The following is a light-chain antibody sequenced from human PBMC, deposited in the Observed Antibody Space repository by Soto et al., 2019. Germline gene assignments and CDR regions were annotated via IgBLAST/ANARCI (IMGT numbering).Light chain of an antibody. CDR2: DAS. CDR1: ESISSY. Sequence: EIVLTQSPATLSLSPGERATLSCRASESISSYLAWYQQKPDQAPRLLIYDASNRATGIPARFSGSGSGTEFTLTISSLEPEDSALYYCQQRSTWPFTFGSGTKVDIK. V-gene: IGKV3-11*01. CDR3: QQRSTWPFT. J-gene: IGKJ3*01.